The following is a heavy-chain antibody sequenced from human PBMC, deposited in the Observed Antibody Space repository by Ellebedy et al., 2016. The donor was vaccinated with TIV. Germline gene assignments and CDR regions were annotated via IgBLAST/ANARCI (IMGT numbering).Heavy chain of an antibody. D-gene: IGHD3-16*01. Sequence: GGSLRLXCAASGFTFSSYSMNWVRQAPGKGLEWVSYISSSSSTIYYADSVKGRFTISRDNAKNSLYLQMNSLTAEDTAVYYCARDWGGALPIDQWGQGTRVTVSS. J-gene: IGHJ5*02. V-gene: IGHV3-48*04. CDR1: GFTFSSYS. CDR2: ISSSSSTI. CDR3: ARDWGGALPIDQ.